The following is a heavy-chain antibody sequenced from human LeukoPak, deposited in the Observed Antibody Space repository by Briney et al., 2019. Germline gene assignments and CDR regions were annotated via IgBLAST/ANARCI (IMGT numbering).Heavy chain of an antibody. V-gene: IGHV1-69*05. CDR2: IIPIFGTA. Sequence: ASVKVSCKASGGTFSTYAVSWVRQAPGQGLEWMGGIIPIFGTANYAQKFQGRVTITTDESTTTAYMDLSNLRSEDTAVYYCARGRGDTRGVRVADFDYWGQGTLVTDSS. CDR1: GGTFSTYA. J-gene: IGHJ4*02. CDR3: ARGRGDTRGVRVADFDY. D-gene: IGHD6-19*01.